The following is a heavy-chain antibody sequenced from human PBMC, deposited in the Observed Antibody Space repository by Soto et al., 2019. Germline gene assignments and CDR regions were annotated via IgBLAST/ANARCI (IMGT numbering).Heavy chain of an antibody. V-gene: IGHV1-69*01. CDR1: GGTFSSYS. CDR3: ARDGGRHSGGIDY. CDR2: IIPIFGTA. D-gene: IGHD1-26*01. J-gene: IGHJ4*02. Sequence: QVQLVQSGAEVKKPGSSVNVSCKASGGTFSSYSINWVRQAPGQGLEWMGEIIPIFGTANYAQKFQGRVTITADESTSTAYMGLSSLRSEDTAVYYCARDGGRHSGGIDYWGQGTLVTVSS.